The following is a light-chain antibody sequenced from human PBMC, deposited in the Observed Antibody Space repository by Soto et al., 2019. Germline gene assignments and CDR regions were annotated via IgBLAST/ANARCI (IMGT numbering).Light chain of an antibody. Sequence: EIVLTQSPATLSLSPRERATLSCRASQSVSSYLAWYQQKPGQAPRLLMYDASNRATGIPARFSGSGFGTDFTLTFSSLEPEDFDVYSCQQRSNWPFTLGPGTKVDIK. CDR3: QQRSNWPFT. CDR2: DAS. J-gene: IGKJ3*01. CDR1: QSVSSY. V-gene: IGKV3-11*01.